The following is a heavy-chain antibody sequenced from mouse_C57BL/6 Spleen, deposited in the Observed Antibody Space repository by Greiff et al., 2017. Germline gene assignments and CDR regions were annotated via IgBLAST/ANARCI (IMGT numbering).Heavy chain of an antibody. V-gene: IGHV1-69*01. Sequence: VQLQQPGAELVMPGASVKLSCKASGYTFTSYWMHWVKQRPGQGLEWIGEIDPSDSYTNYNQKFKGKSTLTVDKSSSTAYMQLSSLTSEDSAVYYCARGDYYYGSMFAYWGQGTLVTVSA. J-gene: IGHJ3*01. D-gene: IGHD1-1*01. CDR1: GYTFTSYW. CDR3: ARGDYYYGSMFAY. CDR2: IDPSDSYT.